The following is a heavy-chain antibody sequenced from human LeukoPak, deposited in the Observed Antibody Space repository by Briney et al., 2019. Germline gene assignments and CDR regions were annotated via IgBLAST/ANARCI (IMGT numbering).Heavy chain of an antibody. J-gene: IGHJ4*02. CDR3: AKGGYCSSTSCYVYYFDY. Sequence: GGSLRLSCAASGFTFSSYGMHWVRQAPGKGLEWVAVISYDGSNKYYADSVKGRFTISRDNSKITLYLQMNSLRAEDTAVYYCAKGGYCSSTSCYVYYFDYWGQGTLVTVSS. V-gene: IGHV3-30*18. CDR2: ISYDGSNK. D-gene: IGHD2-2*01. CDR1: GFTFSSYG.